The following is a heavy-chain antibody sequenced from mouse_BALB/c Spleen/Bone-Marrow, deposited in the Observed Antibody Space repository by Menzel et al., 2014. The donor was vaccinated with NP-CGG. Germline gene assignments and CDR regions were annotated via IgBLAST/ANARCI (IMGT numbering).Heavy chain of an antibody. V-gene: IGHV2-2*02. J-gene: IGHJ3*01. D-gene: IGHD2-4*01. CDR1: GFSLTSYG. CDR2: IWSGGST. Sequence: QVQLKESGPGLVQPSQSLSITSTVSGFSLTSYGVHWVRQSPGKGLEWLGVIWSGGSTDYNAAFISRLSISKDNSKSQVFFKMNSLQANDTAIYYCARGLYYDYEFAYWGQGTLVTVSA. CDR3: ARGLYYDYEFAY.